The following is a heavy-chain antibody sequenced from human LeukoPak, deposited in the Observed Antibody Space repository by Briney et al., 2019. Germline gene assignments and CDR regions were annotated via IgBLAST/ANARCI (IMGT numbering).Heavy chain of an antibody. CDR1: GYTLTELS. Sequence: ASVKVSCKVSGYTLTELSMHWVRQAPGKGLEWMGGFDPEDGETIYAQKFQGRVTMTRDTSISTAYMELSRLRSDDTAVYYCATRRGSYLWGTDFDYWGQGTLVTVSS. D-gene: IGHD3-16*01. CDR3: ATRRGSYLWGTDFDY. V-gene: IGHV1-24*01. J-gene: IGHJ4*02. CDR2: FDPEDGET.